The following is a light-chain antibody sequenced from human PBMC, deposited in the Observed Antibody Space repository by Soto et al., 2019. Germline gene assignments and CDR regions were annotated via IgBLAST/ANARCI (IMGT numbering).Light chain of an antibody. CDR2: GAS. V-gene: IGKV1-33*01. J-gene: IGKJ2*01. CDR1: QDITTY. Sequence: DIQMTQSPSSLSVSVGDRVTITCQASQDITTYSNWFQQKPGKAPKLLIYGASNLETGVPSRFSGRGSGTDFTFAISSLQPEDIATYYCQQYDTIQYTFGQGTKLEIK. CDR3: QQYDTIQYT.